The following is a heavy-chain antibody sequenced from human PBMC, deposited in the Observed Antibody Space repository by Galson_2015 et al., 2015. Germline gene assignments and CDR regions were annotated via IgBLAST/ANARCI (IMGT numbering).Heavy chain of an antibody. Sequence: LSLTCAVSGFSISTGYYWGWIRQSPGRRLEWVGSIYHSGDTYYSPSLQSRVTISVDTSKNQFSLKLSSVTAADTAIYYCAREGGETAVGVGGYWGQGTLVTVSS. CDR2: IYHSGDT. J-gene: IGHJ4*02. CDR1: GFSISTGYY. CDR3: AREGGETAVGVGGY. V-gene: IGHV4-38-2*02. D-gene: IGHD2-21*02.